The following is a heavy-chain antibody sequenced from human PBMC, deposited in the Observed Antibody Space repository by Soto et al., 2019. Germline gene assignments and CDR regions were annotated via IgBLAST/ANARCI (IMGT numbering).Heavy chain of an antibody. CDR2: INHSGST. CDR1: GGSFSGYY. V-gene: IGHV4-34*01. Sequence: PSETLSLTCAVYGGSFSGYYWSWIRQPPGKGLEWIGEINHSGSTNYNPSLKSRVTISVDTSKNQFSLKLSSVTAADTAVYYCARGVGGSSIKSNDYWGQGTLVTVSS. CDR3: ARGVGGSSIKSNDY. J-gene: IGHJ4*02. D-gene: IGHD6-13*01.